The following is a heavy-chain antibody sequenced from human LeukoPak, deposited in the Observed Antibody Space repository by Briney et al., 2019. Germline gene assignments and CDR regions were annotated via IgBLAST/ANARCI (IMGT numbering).Heavy chain of an antibody. Sequence: ASVTVSCKASGYTFTAYYMHWVRQAPGQGLEWMGWINPNSGGTNYVQKFQGRVTITSATSISTAYIELSRLRSDDTAVFYCASDYYDSSGYGSFDYWGQGTLVTVSS. CDR2: INPNSGGT. D-gene: IGHD3-22*01. CDR3: ASDYYDSSGYGSFDY. J-gene: IGHJ4*02. CDR1: GYTFTAYY. V-gene: IGHV1-2*02.